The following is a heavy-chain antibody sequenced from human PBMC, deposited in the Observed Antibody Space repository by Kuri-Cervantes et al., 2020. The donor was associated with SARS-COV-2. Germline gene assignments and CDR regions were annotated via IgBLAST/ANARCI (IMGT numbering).Heavy chain of an antibody. CDR3: ARDALHYDFWSGPYFDY. CDR2: INPSGGST. J-gene: IGHJ4*02. V-gene: IGHV1-46*01. CDR1: GYTFTSYY. D-gene: IGHD3-3*01. Sequence: ASVKVSCKASGYTFTSYYMHWVRHAPGQGLEWMGIINPSGGSTSYAQKFQGRVTMTRDTSTSTVYMELSSLRSEDTAVYYCARDALHYDFWSGPYFDYWGQGALVTVSS.